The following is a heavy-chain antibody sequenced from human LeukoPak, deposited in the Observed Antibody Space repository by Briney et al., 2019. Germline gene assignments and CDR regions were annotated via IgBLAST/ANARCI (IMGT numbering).Heavy chain of an antibody. J-gene: IGHJ6*03. Sequence: PSETLSLTCAVYGGSFSGYYWSWIRQPPGKGLEWIGYIYYSGSTYYNPSLKSRVTISVDTSENQFSLKLSSVTAADTAVYYCARVRVANYYYYMDVWGKGTTVTVSS. V-gene: IGHV4-30-4*08. D-gene: IGHD3-3*01. CDR3: ARVRVANYYYYMDV. CDR1: GGSFSGYY. CDR2: IYYSGST.